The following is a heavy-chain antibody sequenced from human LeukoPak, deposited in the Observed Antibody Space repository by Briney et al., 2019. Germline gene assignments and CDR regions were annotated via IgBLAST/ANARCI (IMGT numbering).Heavy chain of an antibody. V-gene: IGHV5-51*01. CDR2: IYPGDSDT. D-gene: IGHD5-18*01. Sequence: GESLKISCKGSGYSFTSYWIGWVRQMPRKGLEWMGIIYPGDSDTRYSPSFQGQVTISADKSISTAYLQWSSLKASDTAMYYCARQADTALDYYYMDVWGKGTTVTVSS. CDR3: ARQADTALDYYYMDV. J-gene: IGHJ6*03. CDR1: GYSFTSYW.